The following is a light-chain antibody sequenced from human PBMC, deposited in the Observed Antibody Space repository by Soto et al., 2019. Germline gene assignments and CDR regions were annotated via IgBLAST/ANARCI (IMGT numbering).Light chain of an antibody. J-gene: IGKJ4*01. Sequence: EIVMTQSPATLSVSPGERASLSCRASQSISSNLAWYQQKPGQAPRLLVYGASTRAIGIPARFSGSGSGTEFTLTISSLQSEDFAVYYCQQYNNWLTFGGGTKVEIK. CDR1: QSISSN. CDR2: GAS. CDR3: QQYNNWLT. V-gene: IGKV3-15*01.